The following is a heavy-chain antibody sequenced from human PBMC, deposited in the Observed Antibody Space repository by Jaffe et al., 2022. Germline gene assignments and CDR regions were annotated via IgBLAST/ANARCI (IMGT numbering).Heavy chain of an antibody. Sequence: EVQLVESGGGLVQPGGSLRLSCAASGFTFSSYDMHWVRQATGKGLEWVSAIGTAGDTYYPGSVKGRFTISRENAKNSLYLQMNSLRAGDTAVYYCARGRRRGRAFDYWGQGTLVTVSS. CDR2: IGTAGDT. CDR1: GFTFSSYD. CDR3: ARGRRRGRAFDY. V-gene: IGHV3-13*01. J-gene: IGHJ4*02.